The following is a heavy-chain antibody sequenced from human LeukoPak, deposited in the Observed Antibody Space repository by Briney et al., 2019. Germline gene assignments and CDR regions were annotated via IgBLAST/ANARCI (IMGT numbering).Heavy chain of an antibody. CDR3: AREVGDCSSTSCSKGYMDV. CDR2: IIAIFGTA. V-gene: IGHV1-69*05. D-gene: IGHD2-2*01. CDR1: GGTFSSDA. Sequence: SVKGSCKASGGTFSSDAISWVRQARGQGNEWMGRIIAIFGTAKYAQKWQGRGTITTEESTSTAYMELRRLTYRDTAVHYCAREVGDCSSTSCSKGYMDVWGKGTTVTVSS. J-gene: IGHJ6*03.